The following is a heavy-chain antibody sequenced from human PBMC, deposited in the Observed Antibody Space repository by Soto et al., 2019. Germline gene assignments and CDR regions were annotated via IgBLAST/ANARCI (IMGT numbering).Heavy chain of an antibody. CDR1: GFTFDDYG. D-gene: IGHD2-2*01. J-gene: IGHJ6*02. CDR2: INWNGGST. V-gene: IGHV3-20*04. CDR3: ARSGYCSSTSCYAYYYYGMDV. Sequence: GGSLRLSCAASGFTFDDYGMSWVRQAPGKGLEWVSGINWNGGSTGYADSVKGRFTISRDNAKNSLYLQMNSLRAEDTALYYCARSGYCSSTSCYAYYYYGMDVWGQGTTVTVSS.